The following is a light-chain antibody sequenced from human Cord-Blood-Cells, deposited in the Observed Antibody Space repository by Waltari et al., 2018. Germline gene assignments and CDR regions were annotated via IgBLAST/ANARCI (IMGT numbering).Light chain of an antibody. V-gene: IGLV3-21*04. CDR2: YDS. J-gene: IGLJ3*02. CDR3: QVWDSSSDHWV. Sequence: SYVLTQPPSVSVAPGKTARITCGGNNIGSKSVHWYQQKPGQAPVLVIYYDSDRPSGIPERSSGANSGNTATLTISRVEAGDEADYYCQVWDSSSDHWVFGGGTKLTVL. CDR1: NIGSKS.